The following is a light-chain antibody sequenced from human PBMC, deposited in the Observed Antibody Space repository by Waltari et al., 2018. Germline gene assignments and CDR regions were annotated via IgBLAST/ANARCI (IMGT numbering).Light chain of an antibody. J-gene: IGLJ2*01. V-gene: IGLV2-23*02. CDR1: SRYVGSYHR. Sequence: QSALTQPASVSGSPGQSITISCTGTSRYVGSYHRVSCYQQHPDKAPKLMIYEVSNRPSGVSDRFSGSKSGNTASLTISGLQAEDEADYYCCSYAGSDTFVVLGGGTKLTVL. CDR2: EVS. CDR3: CSYAGSDTFVV.